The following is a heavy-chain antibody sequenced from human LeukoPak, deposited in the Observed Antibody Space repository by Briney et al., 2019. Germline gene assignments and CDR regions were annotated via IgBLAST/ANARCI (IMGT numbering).Heavy chain of an antibody. CDR3: AKAIPNLVVPAALLDY. CDR1: GFTFSSYA. CDR2: ISGSGGST. V-gene: IGHV3-23*01. Sequence: PGGSLRLSCAASGFTFSSYAMSWVRQAPGKGLEWFSAISGSGGSTDYADSGKGRFTIARDNSQTPLYLQMNSLRAEHTAVYYCAKAIPNLVVPAALLDYWGQGTLVTVSS. J-gene: IGHJ4*02. D-gene: IGHD2-2*01.